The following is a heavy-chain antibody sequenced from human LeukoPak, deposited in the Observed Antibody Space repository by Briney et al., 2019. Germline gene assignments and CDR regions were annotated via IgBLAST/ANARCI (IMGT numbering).Heavy chain of an antibody. CDR3: ARSIANYYYDSD. CDR2: INPNSGGT. Sequence: ASLKVSCKASGYTFTGYYMHWVRQAPGQGLEWMGWINPNSGGTNYAQKFQGRVTMTRDTSISTAYMELSRLRSDDTAVYYCARSIANYYYDSDWGQGTLVTVSS. V-gene: IGHV1-2*02. D-gene: IGHD3-22*01. CDR1: GYTFTGYY. J-gene: IGHJ4*02.